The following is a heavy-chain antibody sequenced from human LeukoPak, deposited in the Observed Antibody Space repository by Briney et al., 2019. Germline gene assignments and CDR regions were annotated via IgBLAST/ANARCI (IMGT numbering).Heavy chain of an antibody. V-gene: IGHV4-4*07. Sequence: PSETLSLTCSVSGGAIISYYWSWIRQPAGKGPEWIGRIYPTGNTDYNPSPKTRVTMSTDLSKKQFSLRLRSVTAADTAVYYCARLKFYDSTGYSPGYYMDVWGKGTAVTVSS. CDR2: IYPTGNT. CDR1: GGAIISYY. CDR3: ARLKFYDSTGYSPGYYMDV. D-gene: IGHD3-22*01. J-gene: IGHJ6*03.